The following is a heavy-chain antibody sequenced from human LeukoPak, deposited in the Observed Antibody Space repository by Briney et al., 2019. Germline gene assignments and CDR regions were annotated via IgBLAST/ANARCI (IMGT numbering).Heavy chain of an antibody. V-gene: IGHV3-21*01. Sequence: GGSLRLSCAASGFTFSSYSMNWVRQAPGKGLEWVSSISSSSSYIYYADSVKGRFTISRDNSKNTLYLQMNSLRAEDTAVYYCAKDRRIAVALNPDYWGQGTLVTVSS. J-gene: IGHJ4*02. CDR3: AKDRRIAVALNPDY. D-gene: IGHD6-19*01. CDR1: GFTFSSYS. CDR2: ISSSSSYI.